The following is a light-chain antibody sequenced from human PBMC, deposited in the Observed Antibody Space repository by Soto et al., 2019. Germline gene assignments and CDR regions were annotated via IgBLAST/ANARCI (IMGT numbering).Light chain of an antibody. V-gene: IGKV4-1*01. Sequence: DILMAYSPESLAVSLGERATIHCKSSQSIFFSSNNKNYLAWYQQKPGQPPKLLIYWASTLESGVPDRFSGGGSGTDFTLTISSLQAEDVAIYYCHQYYINPPTFGQGTKVDIK. J-gene: IGKJ1*01. CDR3: HQYYINPPT. CDR2: WAS. CDR1: QSIFFSSNNKNY.